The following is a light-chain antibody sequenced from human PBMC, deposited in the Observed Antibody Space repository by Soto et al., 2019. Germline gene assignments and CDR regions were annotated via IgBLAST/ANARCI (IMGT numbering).Light chain of an antibody. CDR2: GAS. J-gene: IGKJ1*01. V-gene: IGKV3-15*01. CDR3: QQHNKWHWT. Sequence: EIVRTQSQATLSLSPGERATLSSRASKSVSSNLAWYQQKPGQAPRLLIYGASTRATGIPARFSGSGSGTELTRTISSLKSEDFAVYYCQQHNKWHWTFGQVTKVEIK. CDR1: KSVSSN.